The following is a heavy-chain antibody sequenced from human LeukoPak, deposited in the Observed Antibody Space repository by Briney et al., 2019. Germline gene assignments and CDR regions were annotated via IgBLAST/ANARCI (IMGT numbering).Heavy chain of an antibody. CDR3: ARHHGVAAAGFDY. CDR1: GYSISNDYH. CDR2: IYHSGST. Sequence: SETLSLTCPVSGYSISNDYHWGWLRQPPGKGLEWIGNIYHSGSTYYNPSLKSRVTISVDTSKNQFSLKLSSVTAADTAAYYCARHHGVAAAGFDYWGQGTLVTVSS. J-gene: IGHJ4*02. D-gene: IGHD6-13*01. V-gene: IGHV4-38-2*01.